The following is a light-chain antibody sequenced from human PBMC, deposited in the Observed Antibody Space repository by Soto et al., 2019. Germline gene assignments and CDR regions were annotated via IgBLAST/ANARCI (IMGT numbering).Light chain of an antibody. CDR2: DVS. CDR1: SSDVGGYNY. V-gene: IGLV2-14*01. J-gene: IGLJ2*01. Sequence: QSALTQPASVSGSPGQSITISCTGTSSDVGGYNYVSWYQQHPGKAPKLMIYDVSNRLSGVSNRFSGSKSGNTASLTISGLHAEDEADYYCSSYTSSSTIFGGGTKLTVL. CDR3: SSYTSSSTI.